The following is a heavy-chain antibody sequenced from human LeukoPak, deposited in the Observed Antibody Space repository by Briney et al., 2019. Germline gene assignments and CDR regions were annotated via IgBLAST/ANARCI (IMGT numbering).Heavy chain of an antibody. J-gene: IGHJ4*02. CDR2: IRWNSAGI. V-gene: IGHV3-9*01. Sequence: GGSLRLSCAASGFACDDYAMQWVRQAPGKGLEWVSRIRWNSAGIGYVGSVKGRLTISRDNAKNSLYLQMNSLRAEDTAVYYCARVGSLDYWGQGTLVTVSS. CDR3: ARVGSLDY. D-gene: IGHD2-15*01. CDR1: GFACDDYA.